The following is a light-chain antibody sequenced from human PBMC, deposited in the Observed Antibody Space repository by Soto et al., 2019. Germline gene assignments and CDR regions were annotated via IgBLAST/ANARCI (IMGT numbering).Light chain of an antibody. CDR1: QSVSSKY. CDR3: QQYGSSLFT. J-gene: IGKJ3*01. V-gene: IGKV3-20*01. Sequence: EIVLTQSPGTLYLSPGERATLSCRASQSVSSKYLAWYQQKPGQAPRVLIYGTSIRASGVPERFSGGGSGTDFTLTITRLDPEDVAVYYCQQYGSSLFTFGPGTKVDFK. CDR2: GTS.